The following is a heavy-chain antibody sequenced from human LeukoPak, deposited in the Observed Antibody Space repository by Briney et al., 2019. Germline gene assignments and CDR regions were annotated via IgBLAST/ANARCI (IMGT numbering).Heavy chain of an antibody. V-gene: IGHV4-39*01. D-gene: IGHD1-26*01. J-gene: IGHJ3*02. Sequence: SETLSLTCTVSGGSISSSSYYWGWIRQPPGKGLEWIGSIYYSGSTYYNPSLKSRVTISVDTSKNQFSLKLSSVTAADTAVYYCARPDSGSYYSYNDAFDIRGQGTMVTVSS. CDR1: GGSISSSSYY. CDR3: ARPDSGSYYSYNDAFDI. CDR2: IYYSGST.